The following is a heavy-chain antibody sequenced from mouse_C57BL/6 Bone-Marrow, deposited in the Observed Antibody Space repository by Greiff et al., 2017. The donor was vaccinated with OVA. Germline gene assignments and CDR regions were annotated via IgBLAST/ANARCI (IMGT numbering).Heavy chain of an antibody. CDR1: GYTFTSYG. Sequence: QVQLQQSGAELARPGASVKLSCKASGYTFTSYGISWVKQRTGQGLEWIGEISPRSGNTYYNEKLNGKATLTADKSSSTAYMELRSLTSEDSAVYFCATNYYGSIPWFAYWGQGTLVTVSA. CDR3: ATNYYGSIPWFAY. CDR2: ISPRSGNT. V-gene: IGHV1-81*01. J-gene: IGHJ3*01. D-gene: IGHD1-1*01.